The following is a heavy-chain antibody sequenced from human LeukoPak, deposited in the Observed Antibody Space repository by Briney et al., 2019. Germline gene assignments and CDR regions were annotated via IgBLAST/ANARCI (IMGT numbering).Heavy chain of an antibody. J-gene: IGHJ6*03. D-gene: IGHD3-22*01. CDR2: IIPIFGTA. CDR1: GGTFISYA. Sequence: SVKVSFKASGGTFISYAISWVRQAPGQGLEWVGGIIPIFGTANYAQKFQGRVTITADKSTSTAYMELSSLRSEDTAVYYCARGYYYDSSGYSPYYYYYMDVWGKGTTVTISS. V-gene: IGHV1-69*06. CDR3: ARGYYYDSSGYSPYYYYYMDV.